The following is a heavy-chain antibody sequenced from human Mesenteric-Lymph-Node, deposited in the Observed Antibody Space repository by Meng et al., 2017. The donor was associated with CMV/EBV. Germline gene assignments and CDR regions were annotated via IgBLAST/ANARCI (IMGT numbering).Heavy chain of an antibody. J-gene: IGHJ4*02. CDR2: INLNSGGT. Sequence: ASVKVSCKAPGYIFTDYYIHWVRQAPGQGLEWMGWINLNSGGTNYAQKFQGRVTMTRDTSISTAYLELSRLRSDDTAVYYCARVYCTNGVCNYFDYWGQGTLVTVSS. CDR1: GYIFTDYY. D-gene: IGHD2-8*01. V-gene: IGHV1-2*02. CDR3: ARVYCTNGVCNYFDY.